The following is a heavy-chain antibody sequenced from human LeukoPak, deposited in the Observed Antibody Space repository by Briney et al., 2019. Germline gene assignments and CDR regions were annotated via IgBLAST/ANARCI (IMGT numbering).Heavy chain of an antibody. CDR3: ARDGIVGSPLFKFDY. D-gene: IGHD1-26*01. J-gene: IGHJ4*02. V-gene: IGHV3-30-3*01. Sequence: GGSLRLSCAASGFTFNNYAIHWVRQAPGKGLEWVAIISFDGGNKYYADSVKGRFTISRDNSKNTLYLQMNNLRAEDTAVYYCARDGIVGSPLFKFDYWGQGTLVTVSS. CDR2: ISFDGGNK. CDR1: GFTFNNYA.